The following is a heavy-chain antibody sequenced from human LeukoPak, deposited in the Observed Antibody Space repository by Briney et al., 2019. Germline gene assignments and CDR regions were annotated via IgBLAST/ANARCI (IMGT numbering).Heavy chain of an antibody. CDR2: ISKTRSSM. D-gene: IGHD5-12*01. CDR3: AKDRRSGYDYSYYCFDY. Sequence: GGSLRLSCAASGFSFSSYEMNWDRQAPGKGLEWVAYISKTRSSMNYADSVKGRFTISRDNSKNTLYLQMNSLRAEDTAVYYCAKDRRSGYDYSYYCFDYWGQGTLVTVSS. CDR1: GFSFSSYE. V-gene: IGHV3-48*03. J-gene: IGHJ4*02.